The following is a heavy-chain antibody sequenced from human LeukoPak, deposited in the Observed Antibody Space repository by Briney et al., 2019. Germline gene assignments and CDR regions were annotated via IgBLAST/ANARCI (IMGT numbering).Heavy chain of an antibody. V-gene: IGHV1-2*02. CDR3: ARGVGKTTTGTTQD. CDR1: GYTFTGYY. D-gene: IGHD4-11*01. Sequence: GASVKVSCKASGYTFTGYYMHWVRQAPGQGLEWMGWINPNSGGTNYAQKFQGRVTMTRDTSISTAYMELSRLRSDDTAVYYCARGVGKTTTGTTQDWGQGTLVTVSS. CDR2: INPNSGGT. J-gene: IGHJ4*02.